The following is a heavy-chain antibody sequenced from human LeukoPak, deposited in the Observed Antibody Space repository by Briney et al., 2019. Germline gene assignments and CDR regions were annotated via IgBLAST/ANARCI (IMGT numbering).Heavy chain of an antibody. CDR1: GFTFSSYG. D-gene: IGHD6-19*01. CDR3: ARAGGLRIAVAPIDC. V-gene: IGHV3-30*03. J-gene: IGHJ4*02. CDR2: ISYDGSNK. Sequence: GGSLRLSCAASGFTFSSYGMHWVRQAPGKGLEWVAVISYDGSNKYYADSVKGRFTISRDSSKNMLYLQMNSLRAEDTAVYYCARAGGLRIAVAPIDCWGQGTLVTVSS.